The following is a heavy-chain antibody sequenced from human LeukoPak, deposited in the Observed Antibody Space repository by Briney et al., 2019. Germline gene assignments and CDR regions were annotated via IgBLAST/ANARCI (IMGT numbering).Heavy chain of an antibody. CDR2: ISAYNGNT. CDR1: GYTFTSYG. CDR3: AREEGQQLAQLRLYYGMDV. V-gene: IGHV1-18*01. D-gene: IGHD6-13*01. Sequence: ASVKVSCKASGYTFTSYGISWVRQAPGQGLEWMGWISAYNGNTNYAQKLQGRVTMTTDTSTSTAYMELRSLRSDDTAVYYCAREEGQQLAQLRLYYGMDVWGQGTTVTVSS. J-gene: IGHJ6*02.